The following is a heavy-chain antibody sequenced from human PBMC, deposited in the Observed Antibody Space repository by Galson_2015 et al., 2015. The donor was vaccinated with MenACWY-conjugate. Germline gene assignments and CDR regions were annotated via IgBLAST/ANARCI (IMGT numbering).Heavy chain of an antibody. Sequence: YWGWIRQPPGKGLEWIGSIYYSGDTYYNPPLKSRVSISVDTSKNQFSLKLSSVSAADTAVYYCARLPSTNSWYWYFDLWGRGTLVTVSS. V-gene: IGHV4-39*01. CDR2: IYYSGDT. CDR1: Y. D-gene: IGHD2-2*01. CDR3: ARLPSTNSWYWYFDL. J-gene: IGHJ2*01.